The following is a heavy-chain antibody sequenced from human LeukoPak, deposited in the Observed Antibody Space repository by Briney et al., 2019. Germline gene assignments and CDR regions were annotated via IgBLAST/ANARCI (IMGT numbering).Heavy chain of an antibody. CDR1: EFTFSTYS. D-gene: IGHD1-26*01. CDR3: ARRVGATYHFDW. Sequence: GGSLRLSCAASEFTFSTYSMNWVRQAPGKGLEWISYISSGSNTIYYADSVKGRFTISRDNATNSLYLQMNSLRAEDTAVYYCARRVGATYHFDWWGQGTLVTVSS. J-gene: IGHJ4*02. V-gene: IGHV3-48*01. CDR2: ISSGSNTI.